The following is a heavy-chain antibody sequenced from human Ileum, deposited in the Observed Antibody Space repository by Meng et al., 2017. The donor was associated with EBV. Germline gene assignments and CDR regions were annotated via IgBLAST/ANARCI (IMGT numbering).Heavy chain of an antibody. V-gene: IGHV4-4*02. CDR1: YGSISSSSW. CDR3: ERNSGYNLGY. J-gene: IGHJ4*02. D-gene: IGHD5-24*01. CDR2: LYYSGSP. Sequence: GAGWGNPAGSLSPIGVVVYGSISSSSWGSWGRPPPRKGVGWIGKLYYSGSPSYTPPLKRRVMMSVDKSKHHVSQNLNSVTAAETALYYCERNSGYNLGYWGQGTLVTVSS.